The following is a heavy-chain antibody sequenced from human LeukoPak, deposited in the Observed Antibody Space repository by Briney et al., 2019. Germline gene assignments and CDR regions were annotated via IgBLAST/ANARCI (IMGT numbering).Heavy chain of an antibody. D-gene: IGHD4-17*01. Sequence: SETLSLTCTVSGGSISYYYWSWIRQSPGKGLEWIGYIYYRGTTNYNPSLKSRITISVDTSKNQFSLQLRSVTAADTAVYHCAREDPQTTVPEGMDVWGQGTTVTVSS. V-gene: IGHV4-59*01. CDR3: AREDPQTTVPEGMDV. CDR2: IYYRGTT. J-gene: IGHJ6*02. CDR1: GGSISYYY.